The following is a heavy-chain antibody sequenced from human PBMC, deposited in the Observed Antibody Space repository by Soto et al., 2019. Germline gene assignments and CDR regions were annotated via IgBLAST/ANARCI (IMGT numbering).Heavy chain of an antibody. CDR2: IYWNDDK. Sequence: SGPTMVNPTQTLTLTCTLSGFSLSTRGVGVGWIRPPPGKALEWLALIYWNDDKRYSPSLKSRLTITKDTSKNQVVLTMTNMDPVDTATYYCAHTEGDCSNGVCYTTWFDPWGQGTLVTVSS. D-gene: IGHD2-8*01. V-gene: IGHV2-5*01. CDR1: GFSLSTRGVG. J-gene: IGHJ5*02. CDR3: AHTEGDCSNGVCYTTWFDP.